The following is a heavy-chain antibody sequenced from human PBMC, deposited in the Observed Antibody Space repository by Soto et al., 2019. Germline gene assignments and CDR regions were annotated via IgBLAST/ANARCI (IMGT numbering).Heavy chain of an antibody. CDR3: ARDDSSGWFYYYYGMDV. J-gene: IGHJ6*02. V-gene: IGHV4-38-2*02. CDR2: IYHSGST. CDR1: GYSISSGYY. D-gene: IGHD6-19*01. Sequence: ETLCLTGSVSGYSISSGYYWCWIRQPPGKGLEWIGSIYHSGSTYYNPSLKSRVTISVDTSKNQFSLKLSSVTAADTAVYYCARDDSSGWFYYYYGMDVWGQGTTVTVSS.